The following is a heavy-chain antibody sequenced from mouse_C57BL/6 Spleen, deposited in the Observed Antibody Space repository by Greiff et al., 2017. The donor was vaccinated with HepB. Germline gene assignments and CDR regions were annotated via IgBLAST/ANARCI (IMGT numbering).Heavy chain of an antibody. Sequence: VQLQQSGTELVKPGASVKLSCKASGYTFTSYWMHWVKQRPGQGLEWIGNINPSNGGTNYNEKFKSKATLTVDKASSTAYMQLSSLASEDSAVYYCARSGGYDWFAYWGQGTLVTVSA. CDR1: GYTFTSYW. CDR3: ARSGGYDWFAY. J-gene: IGHJ3*01. D-gene: IGHD2-2*01. V-gene: IGHV1-53*01. CDR2: INPSNGGT.